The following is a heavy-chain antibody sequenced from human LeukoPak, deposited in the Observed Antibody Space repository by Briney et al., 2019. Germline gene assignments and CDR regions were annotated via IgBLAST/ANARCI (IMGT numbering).Heavy chain of an antibody. D-gene: IGHD3-22*01. J-gene: IGHJ4*02. Sequence: ASVKVSCKASGYTFTSYGISWVRQAPGQGLEWMGGIIPIFGTANYAQKFQGRVTITADESTSTAYMELSSLRSEDTAVYYCARVIRTSYDSSGPPFDYWGQGTLVTVSS. CDR3: ARVIRTSYDSSGPPFDY. CDR1: GYTFTSYG. V-gene: IGHV1-69*13. CDR2: IIPIFGTA.